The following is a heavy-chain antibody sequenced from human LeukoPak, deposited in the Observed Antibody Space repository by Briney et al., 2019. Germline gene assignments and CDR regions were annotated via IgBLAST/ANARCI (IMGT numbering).Heavy chain of an antibody. CDR3: AREGFWRMDV. CDR2: IKQDGTNK. D-gene: IGHD3-3*01. CDR1: GFTFSGYW. V-gene: IGHV3-7*01. J-gene: IGHJ6*02. Sequence: PGGSLRLSCAASGFTFSGYWMSWVRQAPGKGLECVAKIKQDGTNKYYVDSVKGRFTISRDNAKNSLFLQMNSLRAEDTAVYYCAREGFWRMDVWGQGTTVTVSS.